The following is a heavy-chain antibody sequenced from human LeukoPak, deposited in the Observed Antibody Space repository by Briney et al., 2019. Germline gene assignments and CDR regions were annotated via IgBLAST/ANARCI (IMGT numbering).Heavy chain of an antibody. V-gene: IGHV3-30*03. J-gene: IGHJ5*02. Sequence: GRSLRLSCVASGFTFSSYGMHWVRQAPGKGLEWVAFISYDGSNENIADSVKGRFTISRDNSKNTLYLQMTTLRAEDTAVYYCARDADTSEFFSWLDLWGQGTLVTVSS. D-gene: IGHD3-22*01. CDR2: ISYDGSNE. CDR3: ARDADTSEFFSWLDL. CDR1: GFTFSSYG.